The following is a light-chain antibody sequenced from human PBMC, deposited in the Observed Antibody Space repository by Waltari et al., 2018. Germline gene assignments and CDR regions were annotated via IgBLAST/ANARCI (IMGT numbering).Light chain of an antibody. CDR2: YAS. CDR1: NF. J-gene: IGKJ1*01. CDR3: LKSGNLPAT. V-gene: IGKV2-28*01. Sequence: NFLDWYLQKPGQSPRLLIYYASYRASGIPDRFSGSGSVTDFSLRISRVEAEDVAVYYCLKSGNLPATFGQGTKVEIK.